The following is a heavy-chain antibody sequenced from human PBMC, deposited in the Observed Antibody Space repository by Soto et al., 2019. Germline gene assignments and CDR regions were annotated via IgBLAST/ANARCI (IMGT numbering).Heavy chain of an antibody. D-gene: IGHD3-10*01. Sequence: QVPLQESGPGLVKPSGTLSLTCAVSGGSISSSNWWSLVRQPPGKGLQWIGEIYHSWSTNYIPSLKSRITISVDKSRNQFSLKLSSVTAADTAVYYCARRWGEGRVDYWGQGTLVTVSS. V-gene: IGHV4-4*02. CDR2: IYHSWST. J-gene: IGHJ4*02. CDR3: ARRWGEGRVDY. CDR1: GGSISSSNW.